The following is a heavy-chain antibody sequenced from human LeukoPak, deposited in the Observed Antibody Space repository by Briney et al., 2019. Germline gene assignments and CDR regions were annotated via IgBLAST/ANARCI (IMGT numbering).Heavy chain of an antibody. D-gene: IGHD2-2*02. CDR1: GYTFTSYG. Sequence: ASVKVSCKASGYTFTSYGISWVRQAPGQGLEWMGWISAYNGNTNYAQKLQGRVTMTTDTSTSTAYMELRSLRSDDTAVYYCARDEEYCSSTSCYTIGPSWFDPWGQGTLVTVSS. V-gene: IGHV1-18*01. CDR2: ISAYNGNT. CDR3: ARDEEYCSSTSCYTIGPSWFDP. J-gene: IGHJ5*02.